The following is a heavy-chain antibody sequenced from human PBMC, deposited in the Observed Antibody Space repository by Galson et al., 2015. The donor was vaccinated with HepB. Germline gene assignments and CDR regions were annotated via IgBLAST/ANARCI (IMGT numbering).Heavy chain of an antibody. CDR2: IISGSGGST. J-gene: IGHJ4*02. D-gene: IGHD2-2*01. Sequence: SLRLSCAASGFTFSSYAMSWVRQAPAKGLEWVSGIISGSGGSTYYAYSVKGRFTIFRDNFKNTLYLQMTSLRAEDTAVYYCAKDVGSRTSYDYWGQGTLVTVSS. CDR1: GFTFSSYA. V-gene: IGHV3-23*01. CDR3: AKDVGSRTSYDY.